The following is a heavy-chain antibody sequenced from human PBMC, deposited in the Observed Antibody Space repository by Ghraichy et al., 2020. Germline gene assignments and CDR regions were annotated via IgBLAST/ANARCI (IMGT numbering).Heavy chain of an antibody. V-gene: IGHV4-30-4*01. D-gene: IGHD2-2*01. CDR2: IYYSGST. J-gene: IGHJ5*02. Sequence: SETLSLTCTVSGGSISSGDYYWSWIRQPPGKGLEWIGYIYYSGSTYYNPSLKSRVTISVDTSKNQFSLKLSSVTAADTAVYYCARDRGRYCSSTSCPAQGWFDPWGQGTLVTVSS. CDR1: GGSISSGDYY. CDR3: ARDRGRYCSSTSCPAQGWFDP.